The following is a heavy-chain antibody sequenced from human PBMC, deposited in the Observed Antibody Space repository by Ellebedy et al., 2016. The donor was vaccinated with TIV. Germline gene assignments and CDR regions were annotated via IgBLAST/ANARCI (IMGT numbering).Heavy chain of an antibody. V-gene: IGHV1-46*01. CDR3: ARALEGMDYYDSSGYFFDY. D-gene: IGHD3-22*01. J-gene: IGHJ4*02. Sequence: ASVKVSCXASGYTFTSYYMHWVRQAPGQGLEWLGIIHPSDGSTTYAQKFQGRVTMTRDTSTSTVYMELSSLRSEDTAVYYCARALEGMDYYDSSGYFFDYWGQGTLVTVSS. CDR2: IHPSDGST. CDR1: GYTFTSYY.